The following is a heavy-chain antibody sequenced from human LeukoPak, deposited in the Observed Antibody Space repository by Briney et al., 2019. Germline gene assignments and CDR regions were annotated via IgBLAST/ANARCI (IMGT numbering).Heavy chain of an antibody. J-gene: IGHJ3*02. CDR2: MNPNSGNT. Sequence: ASVKVSCKASGYTFTSYDINWVRQATGQGVEWMVWMNPNSGNTGYAQKFQGRVTMTRNTSISTAYMELSSLRSEDTAVYYCARVRDGYNDAYDIWGQGTMVTVTS. D-gene: IGHD5-24*01. V-gene: IGHV1-8*01. CDR1: GYTFTSYD. CDR3: ARVRDGYNDAYDI.